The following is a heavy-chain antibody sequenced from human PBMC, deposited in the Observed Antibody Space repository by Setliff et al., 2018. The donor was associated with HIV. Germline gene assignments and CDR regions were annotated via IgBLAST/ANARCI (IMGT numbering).Heavy chain of an antibody. Sequence: GGSLRLSCEASGFTFSNYWMSWVRRTPGKGLEWVANIKEDGSEKYYVVSVKGRFTIPRDNFKESLYLQMNSLRAEDTAVYYCARANYYDSSGSFDYWGQGTRVTVAS. CDR1: GFTFSNYW. CDR2: IKEDGSEK. D-gene: IGHD3-22*01. V-gene: IGHV3-7*01. CDR3: ARANYYDSSGSFDY. J-gene: IGHJ4*02.